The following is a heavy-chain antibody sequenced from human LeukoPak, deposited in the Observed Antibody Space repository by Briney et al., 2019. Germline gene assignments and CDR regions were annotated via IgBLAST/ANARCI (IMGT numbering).Heavy chain of an antibody. D-gene: IGHD6-13*01. CDR1: GFTFSGSA. V-gene: IGHV3-73*01. CDR3: TSSSGWSGPDY. J-gene: IGHJ4*02. Sequence: PGGSLRLSCAASGFTFSGSAMHWVRQASGKGLEWVGRVRTKPNSYETAYAASMKGRFTISRDDSKNTAYLQMNSLKTEDTAVYYCTSSSGWSGPDYWGQGTLVTVSS. CDR2: VRTKPNSYET.